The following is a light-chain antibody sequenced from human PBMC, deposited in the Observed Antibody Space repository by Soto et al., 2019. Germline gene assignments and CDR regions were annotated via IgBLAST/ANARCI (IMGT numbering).Light chain of an antibody. J-gene: IGKJ1*01. V-gene: IGKV1-33*01. Sequence: IQMTQSPSSLSASVGDRVTIACQASQNINNYLNWYQQKPGRAPKLLIYDASNLKSGVSSRFSGSGSGTEFTLTISRLQPDDVATYYCLQYSSHSWTFGQGTKVDI. CDR3: LQYSSHSWT. CDR1: QNINNY. CDR2: DAS.